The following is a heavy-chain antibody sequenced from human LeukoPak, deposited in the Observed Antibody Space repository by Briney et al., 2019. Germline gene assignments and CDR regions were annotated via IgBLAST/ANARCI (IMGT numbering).Heavy chain of an antibody. V-gene: IGHV3-7*04. CDR1: VFPLSSYW. CDR3: TRVGYIDEGIDY. Sequence: GGSLRLSCVASVFPLSSYWMTWVRQARRKGREWVANIKQDGSKKSYVDSVKGRFTISRDNAKNPLYLQMNSLRAEDTAIYYCTRVGYIDEGIDYWGQGTLVTVSS. J-gene: IGHJ4*02. CDR2: IKQDGSKK. D-gene: IGHD5-24*01.